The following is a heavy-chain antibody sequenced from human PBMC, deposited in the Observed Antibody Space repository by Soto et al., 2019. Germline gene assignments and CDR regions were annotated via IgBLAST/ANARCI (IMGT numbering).Heavy chain of an antibody. D-gene: IGHD3-10*01. V-gene: IGHV4-34*01. CDR3: AHSAGWFGELLYPLYYFDY. J-gene: IGHJ4*02. CDR2: INHSGST. CDR1: GGSFSGYY. Sequence: PSETLSLTCAVYGGSFSGYYWSWIRQPPGKGLEWIGEINHSGSTNYNPSLKSRLTITKDTSKNQVVLTMTNMDPVDTATYYCAHSAGWFGELLYPLYYFDYWGQGTLVTVSS.